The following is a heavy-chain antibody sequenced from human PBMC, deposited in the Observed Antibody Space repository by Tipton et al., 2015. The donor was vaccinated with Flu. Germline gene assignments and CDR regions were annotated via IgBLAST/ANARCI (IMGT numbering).Heavy chain of an antibody. V-gene: IGHV4-59*01. CDR3: ARELNYGMDV. Sequence: TLSLTCTVSGGSISSYYWSWIRQPPGKGLEWIGYIYYSGSTNYNPSLKSRGTITVDTSKNQFSLKLSSVTAAGTAVYYCARELNYGMDVWGQGTTVTVSS. CDR2: IYYSGST. CDR1: GGSISSYY. J-gene: IGHJ6*02.